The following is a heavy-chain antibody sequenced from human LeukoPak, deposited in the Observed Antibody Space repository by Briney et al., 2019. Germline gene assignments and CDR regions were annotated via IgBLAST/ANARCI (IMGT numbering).Heavy chain of an antibody. CDR3: ARADGISGDFDY. CDR1: GYTFTSYG. D-gene: IGHD6-13*01. J-gene: IGHJ4*02. CDR2: INPKSGDT. Sequence: GASVKVSCKASGYTFTSYGISWVRQAPGQGLEYMAWINPKSGDTNYAQNFRGRVTVTRDTSTSTIYMEVTGVRPDDTAVYFCARADGISGDFDYWGQGSLATVS. V-gene: IGHV1-2*02.